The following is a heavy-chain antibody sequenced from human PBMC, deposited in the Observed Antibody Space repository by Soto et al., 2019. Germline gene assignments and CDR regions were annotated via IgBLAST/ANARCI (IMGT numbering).Heavy chain of an antibody. CDR2: IKSKTDGGTT. Sequence: GGSLRLSCAASGFTFSNAWMSWVRQAPGKGLEWVGRIKSKTDGGTTDYAAPVKGRFTISRDDSKNTLYLQMNSLKTEDTAVYYGTTDSYSGSHIRFEPWGQGTLVTVSS. CDR3: TTDSYSGSHIRFEP. CDR1: GFTFSNAW. D-gene: IGHD1-26*01. J-gene: IGHJ5*02. V-gene: IGHV3-15*01.